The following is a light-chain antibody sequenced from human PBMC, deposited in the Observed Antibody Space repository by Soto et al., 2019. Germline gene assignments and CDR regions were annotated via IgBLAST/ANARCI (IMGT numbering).Light chain of an antibody. CDR1: SSDVGGYNY. Sequence: QSALTQPASVSGSPGQWITISCTGTSSDVGGYNYVSWYQQHPGKAPKLMIYEVSNRPSGVSNRFSGSKSGNTASLTISGLQADDEADYYCSSYSSTSSLGVFGTGAKVTVL. V-gene: IGLV2-14*01. J-gene: IGLJ1*01. CDR3: SSYSSTSSLGV. CDR2: EVS.